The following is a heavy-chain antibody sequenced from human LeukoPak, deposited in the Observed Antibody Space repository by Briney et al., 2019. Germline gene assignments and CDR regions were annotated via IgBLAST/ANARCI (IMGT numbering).Heavy chain of an antibody. CDR2: IYYSGST. D-gene: IGHD1-26*01. Sequence: SETLSLTCTVSGGSISSSSYYWGWIRQPPGKGLEWIGSIYYSGSTYYNPSLKSRVTISVDTSKNQFSLKLSSVTAADTAVYYCARVQGKLSVAGSHYSGSYLGLDAFDIWGQGTMVTVSS. J-gene: IGHJ3*02. CDR1: GGSISSSSYY. CDR3: ARVQGKLSVAGSHYSGSYLGLDAFDI. V-gene: IGHV4-39*07.